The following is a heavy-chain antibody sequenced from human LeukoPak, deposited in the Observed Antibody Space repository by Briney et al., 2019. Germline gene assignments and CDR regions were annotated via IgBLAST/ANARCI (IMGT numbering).Heavy chain of an antibody. CDR1: GGSISSYY. D-gene: IGHD3-22*01. V-gene: IGHV4-59*01. Sequence: PSETLSLTCTVSGGSISSYYWSWIRQPPGKGLEWIGYIYYSGSTNYNPSLKSRVTISVDTSKNQFSLKLSSVTAADTAVYYCARSHDDSSGYYNWFDPWGQGTLVTVSS. CDR3: ARSHDDSSGYYNWFDP. CDR2: IYYSGST. J-gene: IGHJ5*02.